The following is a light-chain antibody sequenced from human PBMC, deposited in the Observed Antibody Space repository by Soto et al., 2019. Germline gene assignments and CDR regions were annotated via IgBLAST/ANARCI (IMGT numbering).Light chain of an antibody. Sequence: QSALTQPASVSGSPGQSITISCTGTSSDVGGYNYVSWYQQHPDKAPKLMIYEVSNRPSGVSTRLSGSKSGNTASLTISGLQAEDEADYYCSSYTSSSADVFGTGTKLTVL. CDR1: SSDVGGYNY. V-gene: IGLV2-14*01. J-gene: IGLJ1*01. CDR2: EVS. CDR3: SSYTSSSADV.